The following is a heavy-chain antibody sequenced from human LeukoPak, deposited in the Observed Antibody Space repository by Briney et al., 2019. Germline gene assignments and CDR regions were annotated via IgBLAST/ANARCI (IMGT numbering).Heavy chain of an antibody. CDR2: IHYSGST. CDR1: GGSISSSSYY. V-gene: IGHV4-39*01. J-gene: IGHJ3*02. Sequence: PSETLSLTCIVSGGSISSSSYYWGWIRQPPGKGLEWIGSIHYSGSTYYNPSLKSRVTISVDTSKNQFSLELSSVTAADTAVYYCARLTLSGSRSVLDAFDIWGQGTMVTVSS. D-gene: IGHD3-10*01. CDR3: ARLTLSGSRSVLDAFDI.